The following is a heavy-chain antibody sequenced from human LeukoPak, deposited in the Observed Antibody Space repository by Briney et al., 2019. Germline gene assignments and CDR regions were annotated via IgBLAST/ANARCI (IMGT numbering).Heavy chain of an antibody. D-gene: IGHD2-15*01. CDR3: VVGGSPGY. Sequence: GGSLRLSCAASGLAFSAYKMHWVRQAPRKGLVWVSRISTDGYTTDYADFVQGRFTASRDNTKNTWSLEMNSLRAEDTAEYYCVVGGSPGYWGQGTLVTVSS. V-gene: IGHV3-74*01. CDR2: ISTDGYTT. J-gene: IGHJ4*02. CDR1: GLAFSAYK.